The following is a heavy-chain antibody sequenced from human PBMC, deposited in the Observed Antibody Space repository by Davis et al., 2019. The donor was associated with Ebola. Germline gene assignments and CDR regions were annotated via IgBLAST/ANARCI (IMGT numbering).Heavy chain of an antibody. CDR1: GFTFSSYG. J-gene: IGHJ4*02. D-gene: IGHD1-26*01. CDR3: AKIVGATSYFDY. V-gene: IGHV3-30*18. Sequence: GESLKISCAASGFTFSSYGMHWVRQAPGKGLEWVAVISYDGSNKYYADSVKGRFTISRDNSKNTLYLQMNSLRAEDTAVYYCAKIVGATSYFDYWGQGTLVTVSS. CDR2: ISYDGSNK.